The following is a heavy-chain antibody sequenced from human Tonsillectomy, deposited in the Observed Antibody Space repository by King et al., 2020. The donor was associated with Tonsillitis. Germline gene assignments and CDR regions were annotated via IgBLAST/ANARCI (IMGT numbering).Heavy chain of an antibody. CDR2: VYPVDSDI. V-gene: IGHV5-51*01. Sequence: VQLVESGSEVKKPGESLKISCKGFGYTFAIYWIAWVRQMPGKGLEWMGIVYPVDSDIKYNPSFQGQVTISADKSTNTAYLQWSSLTASDTAIYYCASSSPRGVSVATYWGQGTLVTVSS. CDR1: GYTFAIYW. CDR3: ASSSPRGVSVATY. J-gene: IGHJ1*01. D-gene: IGHD5-12*01.